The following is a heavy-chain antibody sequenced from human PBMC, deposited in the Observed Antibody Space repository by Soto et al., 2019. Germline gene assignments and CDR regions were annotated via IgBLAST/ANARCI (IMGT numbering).Heavy chain of an antibody. CDR1: GGTFSSYT. CDR2: IIPILGIA. D-gene: IGHD5-18*01. Sequence: SVXVSCKASGGTFSSYTISWVRQAPGQGLEWMGRIIPILGIANYAQKFQGRVTITADKSTSTAYMELSSLRSEDTAVYYCASLIRGYSYGYADDYWGQGTLVTVSS. V-gene: IGHV1-69*02. J-gene: IGHJ4*02. CDR3: ASLIRGYSYGYADDY.